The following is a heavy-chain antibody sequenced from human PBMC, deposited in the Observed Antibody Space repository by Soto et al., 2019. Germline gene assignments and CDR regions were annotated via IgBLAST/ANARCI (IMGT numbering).Heavy chain of an antibody. J-gene: IGHJ4*02. CDR1: GGSFSGYS. Sequence: QVQLQQWGAGLLKPSETLSLTCVVYGGSFSGYSWSWIGQPPGRGLEWIGEINHSGSTNYNPSLKSRVTISVDTSKNQFSLKLSSVTAADTAVYYCARGGDCTNGVCFLDYWGQGTLVTVSS. D-gene: IGHD2-8*01. V-gene: IGHV4-34*01. CDR2: INHSGST. CDR3: ARGGDCTNGVCFLDY.